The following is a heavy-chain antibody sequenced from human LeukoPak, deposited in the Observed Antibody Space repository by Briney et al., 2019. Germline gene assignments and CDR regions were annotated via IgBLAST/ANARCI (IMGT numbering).Heavy chain of an antibody. Sequence: PSETLSLTCAVYGGSFSGYYWSWIRQPPGKGLEWIGEINHSGSTNYNPSLKSRVTISVDTSKNQFSLKLSSVTAADTAVYYCTSMRLDCSSTSCHPHPGYWGQGTLVTVSS. CDR1: GGSFSGYY. V-gene: IGHV4-34*01. CDR2: INHSGST. D-gene: IGHD2-2*01. CDR3: TSMRLDCSSTSCHPHPGY. J-gene: IGHJ4*02.